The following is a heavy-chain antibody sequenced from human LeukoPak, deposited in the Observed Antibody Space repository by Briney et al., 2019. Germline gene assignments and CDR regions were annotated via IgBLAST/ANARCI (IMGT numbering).Heavy chain of an antibody. CDR1: GFTFSSYA. CDR2: ISGSGGST. D-gene: IGHD5/OR15-5a*01. J-gene: IGHJ4*02. CDR3: AKGHSVYIREFDC. Sequence: PGGSLRLSCAASGFTFSSYAMSWVRHAPGKGLEWVSGISGSGGSTFYADSVKGRFTISRDNSKNTLYLQMSRLRDEDTAVYYCAKGHSVYIREFDCSGQGTLVTVSS. V-gene: IGHV3-23*01.